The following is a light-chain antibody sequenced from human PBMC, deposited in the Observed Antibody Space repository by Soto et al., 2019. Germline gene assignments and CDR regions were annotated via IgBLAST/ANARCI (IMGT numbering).Light chain of an antibody. CDR1: SSNIGSNY. V-gene: IGLV1-47*01. Sequence: QSVLTQPPSASGTPGQRVTISCSGSSSNIGSNYVYWYQQLPGTAPELLIYRNNQRPSGVPDRFSGSKSGTSASLAISGLLSEDEADYYCAAWDDSLSVHYVFGTGTKVTVL. J-gene: IGLJ1*01. CDR3: AAWDDSLSVHYV. CDR2: RNN.